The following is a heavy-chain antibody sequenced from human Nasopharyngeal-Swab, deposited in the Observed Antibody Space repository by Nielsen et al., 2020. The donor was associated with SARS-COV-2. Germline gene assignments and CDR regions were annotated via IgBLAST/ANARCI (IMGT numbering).Heavy chain of an antibody. J-gene: IGHJ6*02. CDR3: ARVDVSGIYYYGLDV. CDR2: IFWDDDK. D-gene: IGHD1-1*01. Sequence: WIRKPTGKALEWLAVIFWDDDKWYSPSLEGRLTISKDTTKNQVVLRMTNVDPVDTGTYYCARVDVSGIYYYGLDVWGQGTTVTVSS. V-gene: IGHV2-5*02.